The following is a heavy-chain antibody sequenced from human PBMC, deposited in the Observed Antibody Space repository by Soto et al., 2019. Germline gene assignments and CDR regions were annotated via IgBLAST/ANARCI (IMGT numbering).Heavy chain of an antibody. CDR2: INPSGGST. Sequence: QVQLVQSGAEVKKPGASVKVSCKASGYTFTSYYMHWVRQAPGQGLEWMGIINPSGGSTSYAQKFQGRVTMSRDTSTSTVYMELSSLRSEDTAVYYCARNMEYYYDSSGYGWFDPWGQGTLVTVSS. J-gene: IGHJ5*02. CDR3: ARNMEYYYDSSGYGWFDP. D-gene: IGHD3-22*01. CDR1: GYTFTSYY. V-gene: IGHV1-46*01.